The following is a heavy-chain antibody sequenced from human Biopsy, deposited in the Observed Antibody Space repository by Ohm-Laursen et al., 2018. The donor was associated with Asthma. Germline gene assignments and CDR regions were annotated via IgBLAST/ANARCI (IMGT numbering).Heavy chain of an antibody. CDR3: ARAVDYSHYYGIDV. CDR2: ISVYNGNT. V-gene: IGHV1-18*01. D-gene: IGHD3-10*01. CDR1: GYTFNSAG. Sequence: ASVKVSCKTSGYTFNSAGITWVRQAPGQGLEWMGWISVYNGNTKVAQKLQDRVTMITDTSTSAAYMELRSLRSDDTAVYFCARAVDYSHYYGIDVWGQGTTVTVTS. J-gene: IGHJ6*02.